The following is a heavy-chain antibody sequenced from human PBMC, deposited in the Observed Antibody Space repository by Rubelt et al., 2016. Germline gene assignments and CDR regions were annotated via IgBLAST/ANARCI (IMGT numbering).Heavy chain of an antibody. CDR2: INHSGST. D-gene: IGHD3-3*01. J-gene: IGHJ4*02. CDR3: ARAVDFWSGYPLDY. V-gene: IGHV4-34*01. CDR1: GGSFSGYY. Sequence: QVQLQQWGAGLLKPSETLSLTCAVYGGSFSGYYWSWIRQPPGKGLEWIGEINHSGSTNYNPSLKSRVTISIDTSKNQFSLQLVSVSAAVTAVDYCARAVDFWSGYPLDYWGQGSLVAVSS.